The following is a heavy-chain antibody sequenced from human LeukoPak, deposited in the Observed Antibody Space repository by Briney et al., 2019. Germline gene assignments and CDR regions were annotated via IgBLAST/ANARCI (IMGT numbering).Heavy chain of an antibody. J-gene: IGHJ4*02. V-gene: IGHV3-66*01. CDR2: IYSGGST. CDR1: GFTVSSNY. CDR3: AGDLAYYYDSSGSSD. Sequence: PGGSLRLSCAASGFTVSSNYMSWVRQAPGKGLEWVSVIYSGGSTYYADSVKGRFTISRDNSKNTLYLQMNSLRAEDTAVYYCAGDLAYYYDSSGSSDWGQGTLVTVSS. D-gene: IGHD3-22*01.